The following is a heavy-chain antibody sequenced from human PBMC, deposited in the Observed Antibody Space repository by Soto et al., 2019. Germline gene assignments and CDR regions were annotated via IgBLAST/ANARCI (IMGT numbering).Heavy chain of an antibody. CDR1: GGTFSSYA. CDR3: ARDFPAGDRLEWFHP. J-gene: IGHJ5*02. D-gene: IGHD4-17*01. V-gene: IGHV1-69*13. Sequence: SVKVSCKASGGTFSSYAISWVRQAPGQGLEWMGGIIPIFGTANYAQKFQGRVTITADESTSTAYMELSSLRSEDTAVYYCARDFPAGDRLEWFHPWGQGTLVTVSS. CDR2: IIPIFGTA.